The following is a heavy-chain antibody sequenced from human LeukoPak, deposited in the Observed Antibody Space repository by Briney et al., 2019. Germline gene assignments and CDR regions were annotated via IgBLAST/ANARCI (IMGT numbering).Heavy chain of an antibody. D-gene: IGHD6-19*01. CDR3: ARGGQYSSGWYNYFDY. CDR2: IYYTGST. CDR1: GASTSSYY. V-gene: IGHV4-59*01. Sequence: SETLSLTCTVSGASTSSYYWSWIRQPPGKGLEWIGSIYYTGSTTYNPSLRSRVTMSVDTSKNQFSLNLNSVTAADTAVYYCARGGQYSSGWYNYFDYWGQGTLVTVSS. J-gene: IGHJ4*02.